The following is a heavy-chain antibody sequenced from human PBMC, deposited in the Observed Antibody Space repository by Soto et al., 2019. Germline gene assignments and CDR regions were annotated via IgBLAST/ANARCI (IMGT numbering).Heavy chain of an antibody. Sequence: SENLSLTCTVSGGSISSGDYYWSWIRQPPGKGLEWIGYIYYSGSTYYNPSLKSRVTISVDTSKNQFSLKLSSVTAADTAVYYCAREGYDILTGYPDYYYYGMDVWGQGTMVTVSS. D-gene: IGHD3-9*01. CDR1: GGSISSGDYY. J-gene: IGHJ6*02. V-gene: IGHV4-30-4*01. CDR3: AREGYDILTGYPDYYYYGMDV. CDR2: IYYSGST.